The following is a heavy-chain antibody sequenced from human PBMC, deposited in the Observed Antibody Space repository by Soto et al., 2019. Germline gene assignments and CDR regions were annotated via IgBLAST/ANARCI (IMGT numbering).Heavy chain of an antibody. V-gene: IGHV1-69*06. CDR2: IIPIFGTA. CDR1: GYSFSSYA. CDR3: ARMSRIADTTFDP. Sequence: GASVKVSCKASGYSFSSYAISWVRQAPGQGPEWMGGIIPIFGTANYAQKFQGRVTITADKSTSTAYMELSSLRSEDTAVYYCARMSRIADTTFDPWGQGTLVTVSS. J-gene: IGHJ5*02. D-gene: IGHD6-13*01.